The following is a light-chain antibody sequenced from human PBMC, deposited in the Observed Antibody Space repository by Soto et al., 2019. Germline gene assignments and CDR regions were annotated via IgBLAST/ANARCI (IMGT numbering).Light chain of an antibody. CDR1: QTISSY. Sequence: DFQMTQSPSSLSASVGDRVTIPSQARQTISSYLNWYQQKPGKAPKLLIYTTSNLQSGVPSGFSGSGSGTNFSLTISNLQPEDFATYYCQQSFSDPPAFGQGTRLEIK. J-gene: IGKJ5*01. CDR3: QQSFSDPPA. CDR2: TTS. V-gene: IGKV1-39*01.